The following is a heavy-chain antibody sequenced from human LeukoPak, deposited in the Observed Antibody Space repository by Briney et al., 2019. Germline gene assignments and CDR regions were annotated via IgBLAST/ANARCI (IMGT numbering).Heavy chain of an antibody. J-gene: IGHJ4*02. V-gene: IGHV3-21*05. Sequence: GGSLRLSCAASGFTFSPYSMNWVRQAPGKGLEWVSYISGSSSYMYYADSMKGRFTISRDNAKESLYLQMDSLRAEDTAVYYCARAFDSSSWYRRNALDYWGQGTLVTVSS. D-gene: IGHD6-13*01. CDR1: GFTFSPYS. CDR3: ARAFDSSSWYRRNALDY. CDR2: ISGSSSYM.